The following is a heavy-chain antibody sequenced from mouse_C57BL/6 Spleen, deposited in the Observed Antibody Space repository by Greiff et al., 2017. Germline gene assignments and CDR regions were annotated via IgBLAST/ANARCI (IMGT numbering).Heavy chain of an antibody. CDR1: GFTFSDAW. CDR2: IRNKANNHAT. Sequence: EVQGVESGGGLVQPGGSMKLSCAASGFTFSDAWMDWVRQSPGRGLEWVAEIRNKANNHATYYAESVKGRFTISRDDSKSSVYLQMNSLSAEDTCIYYCTRLTGTLWGQGTTLTVSS. CDR3: TRLTGTL. V-gene: IGHV6-6*01. D-gene: IGHD4-1*01. J-gene: IGHJ2*01.